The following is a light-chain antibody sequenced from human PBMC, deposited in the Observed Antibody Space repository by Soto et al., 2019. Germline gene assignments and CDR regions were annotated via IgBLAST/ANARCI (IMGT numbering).Light chain of an antibody. CDR2: GAS. CDR3: QQFGSSPGFT. V-gene: IGKV3-20*01. CDR1: QSINSRY. Sequence: ELVLTQSTGTLSLSPGERATLSCRASQSINSRYLAWYQQKPGQAPRLLIYGASSNATGIPDGFSGSGSGTDFTLTISRLEPEDFAVYYCQQFGSSPGFTFGPGTKVDIK. J-gene: IGKJ3*01.